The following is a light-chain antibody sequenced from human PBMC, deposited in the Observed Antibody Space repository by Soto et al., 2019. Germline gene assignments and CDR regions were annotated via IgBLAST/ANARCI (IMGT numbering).Light chain of an antibody. J-gene: IGKJ3*01. CDR3: QQRSNWVFT. CDR2: GAS. V-gene: IGKV3-15*01. Sequence: EIVMTQSPATLSVSPGERATLSCRASQSVSSNLAWYQQKPGQAPRLLIYGASTRATGIPARFSASGSGTDFTLTISSLEPEDSAVYYCQQRSNWVFTFGPGTKVDI. CDR1: QSVSSN.